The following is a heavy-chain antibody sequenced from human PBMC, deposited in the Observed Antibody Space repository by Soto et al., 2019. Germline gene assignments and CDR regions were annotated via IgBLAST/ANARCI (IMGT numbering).Heavy chain of an antibody. CDR3: AKLSLAAAGTEFDY. CDR1: GFTFDDYT. V-gene: IGHV3-43*01. CDR2: ISWDGGST. J-gene: IGHJ4*02. Sequence: GGSLRLSCAASGFTFDDYTMHWVRQAPGKGLEWVSLISWDGGSTYYADSVKGRFTISRDNSKNSLYLQMNSLRTEDTALYYCAKLSLAAAGTEFDYWGQGTLVTVS. D-gene: IGHD6-13*01.